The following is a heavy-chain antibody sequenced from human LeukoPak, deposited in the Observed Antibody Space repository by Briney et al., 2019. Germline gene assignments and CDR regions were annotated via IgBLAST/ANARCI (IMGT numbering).Heavy chain of an antibody. CDR2: TYYRSKWYT. CDR1: GXSVSSTSTA. Sequence: SQTLSLTCAISGXSVSSTSTAWSWIRQSPSRGLEWLGRTYYRSKWYTDYAVSVKSRITINPDTSKNQFTLQLNSVTPEDTAVYYCARGSYDSIWYWGPGNLVTVSS. CDR3: ARGSYDSIWY. V-gene: IGHV6-1*01. D-gene: IGHD3-22*01. J-gene: IGHJ4*02.